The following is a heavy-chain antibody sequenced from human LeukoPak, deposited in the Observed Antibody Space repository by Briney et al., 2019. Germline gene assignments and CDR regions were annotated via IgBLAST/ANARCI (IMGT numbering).Heavy chain of an antibody. V-gene: IGHV3-30*18. CDR2: ISYDGSNK. J-gene: IGHJ4*02. Sequence: GGSLRLSCAASGFTFSSYGMHWVRQAPGKGLEWVAVISYDGSNKYYADSVKGRFTISRENSKNTLYLQMNSLRAEDTAVYYCAKDRYYDSSGYLGYWGQGTLVTVSS. D-gene: IGHD3-22*01. CDR3: AKDRYYDSSGYLGY. CDR1: GFTFSSYG.